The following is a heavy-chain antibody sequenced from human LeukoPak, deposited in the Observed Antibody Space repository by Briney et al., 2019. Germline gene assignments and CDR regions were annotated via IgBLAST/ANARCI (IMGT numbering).Heavy chain of an antibody. CDR1: GFTFSSYE. V-gene: IGHV3-48*03. CDR2: NSSSGSTI. Sequence: GGSLRLSCAASGFTFSSYEMNWVRQAPGKGLEWVSYNSSSGSTIYYADSVKGRFTISRDNAKNSLYLQMNSLRAEDTAVYYCARAKGVSGWYFGGQGTLVTVSS. D-gene: IGHD6-19*01. CDR3: ARAKGVSGWYF. J-gene: IGHJ4*02.